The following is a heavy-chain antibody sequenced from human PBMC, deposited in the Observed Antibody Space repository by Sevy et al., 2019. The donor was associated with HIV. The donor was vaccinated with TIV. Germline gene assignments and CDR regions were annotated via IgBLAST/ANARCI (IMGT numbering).Heavy chain of an antibody. Sequence: GGSLRLSCAASGFTFSRYWMTWVRQAPGKGLEWVANIKEDGSEKYYVDSVKGRFTISRDNAKNSVYLQMNSLRAEDMAVYYCGRDPCHGGDCSIDYWGQGTLVTVSS. D-gene: IGHD2-21*02. CDR3: GRDPCHGGDCSIDY. V-gene: IGHV3-7*01. J-gene: IGHJ4*02. CDR2: IKEDGSEK. CDR1: GFTFSRYW.